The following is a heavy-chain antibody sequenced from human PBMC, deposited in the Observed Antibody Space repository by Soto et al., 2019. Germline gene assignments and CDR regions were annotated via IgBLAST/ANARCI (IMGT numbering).Heavy chain of an antibody. CDR2: IIPIFGTA. J-gene: IGHJ6*02. CDR3: ARAWGQQLEHGYYYYGMDV. CDR1: GGTFSSYA. V-gene: IGHV1-69*13. D-gene: IGHD6-13*01. Sequence: GASVKVSCKASGGTFSSYAISWVRQAPGQGLEWMGGIIPIFGTANYAQKFQGRVTITADESTSTAYMELSSLRSEDTAVYYCARAWGQQLEHGYYYYGMDVWGQGTTVTVSS.